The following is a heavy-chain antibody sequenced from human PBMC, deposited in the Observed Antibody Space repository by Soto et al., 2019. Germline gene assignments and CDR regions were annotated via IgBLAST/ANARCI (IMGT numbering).Heavy chain of an antibody. D-gene: IGHD3-22*01. Sequence: ASVKVSCKASGYTFTSYGISWVRQAPGQGLEWMGWISAYNGNTNYAQKLQGRVTMTTDTSTSTAYMELRSLRSDDTAVYYCARENSGFNYDSSGYYYGSKFFDYWGQGTLVTVSS. J-gene: IGHJ4*02. V-gene: IGHV1-18*01. CDR2: ISAYNGNT. CDR3: ARENSGFNYDSSGYYYGSKFFDY. CDR1: GYTFTSYG.